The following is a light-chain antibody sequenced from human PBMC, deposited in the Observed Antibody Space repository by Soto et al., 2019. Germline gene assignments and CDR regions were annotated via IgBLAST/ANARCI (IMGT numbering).Light chain of an antibody. CDR1: QTIMTY. Sequence: DIQMTKSPSSLSASVGDEVTITCRASQTIMTYLNWYQLKPGKPPRLLIYAASSSQSGVPSRFSGSGSGTDFTLTISSLQPEDFATYSCQQSYNSPQTFGRGTKVDTK. V-gene: IGKV1-39*01. J-gene: IGKJ1*01. CDR3: QQSYNSPQT. CDR2: AAS.